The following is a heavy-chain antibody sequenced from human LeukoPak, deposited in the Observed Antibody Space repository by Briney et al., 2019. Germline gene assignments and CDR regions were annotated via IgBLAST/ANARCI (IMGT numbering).Heavy chain of an antibody. CDR2: ISRSGGST. Sequence: PGGSLRLSCAASGFTFSSYGMSWVRQAPGKGLEWVSAISRSGGSTYYADSVKGRFTISRDNSKNTLYLQMNSLRAEDTAVYYCARERGYYYDSSGYYLWAAFDIWGQGTMVTVSS. V-gene: IGHV3-23*01. D-gene: IGHD3-22*01. J-gene: IGHJ3*02. CDR3: ARERGYYYDSSGYYLWAAFDI. CDR1: GFTFSSYG.